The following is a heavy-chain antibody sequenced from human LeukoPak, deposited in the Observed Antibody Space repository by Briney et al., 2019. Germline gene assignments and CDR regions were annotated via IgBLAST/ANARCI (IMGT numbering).Heavy chain of an antibody. D-gene: IGHD2-8*02. CDR2: IIPIFGTA. Sequence: GASVKVSCKASGGTFSSYAISWVRQAPGQGLEWMGGIIPIFGTANYAQKFQGRVTITADESTSTAYMELSSLRSEDTAVYYCAGSLVEGGFDYWGQGTLVTVSS. CDR3: AGSLVEGGFDY. V-gene: IGHV1-69*13. CDR1: GGTFSSYA. J-gene: IGHJ4*02.